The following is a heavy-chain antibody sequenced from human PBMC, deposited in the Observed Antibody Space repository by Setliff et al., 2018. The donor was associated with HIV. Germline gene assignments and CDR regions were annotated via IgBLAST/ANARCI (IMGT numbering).Heavy chain of an antibody. CDR3: ARDRSDYYYYYYGMDV. V-gene: IGHV1-2*02. D-gene: IGHD3-10*01. Sequence: ASVKVSCKASGYTFTGYYMHWVRQAPGQGLEWMGWINPNSGGTNYAQKFQGRVTMTRDTSISTAYMELRRLRSDDTAVYYCARDRSDYYYYYYGMDVWGQGTTVTVSS. CDR1: GYTFTGYY. J-gene: IGHJ6*02. CDR2: INPNSGGT.